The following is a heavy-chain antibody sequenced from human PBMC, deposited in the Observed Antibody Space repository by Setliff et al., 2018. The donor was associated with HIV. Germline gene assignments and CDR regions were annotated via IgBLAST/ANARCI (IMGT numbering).Heavy chain of an antibody. V-gene: IGHV4-4*09. J-gene: IGHJ4*02. CDR2: IYTSGST. CDR1: GGSISSYY. CDR3: ARLSGDYYYFDY. Sequence: SETLSLTCTVSGGSISSYYWSWIRQPPGKGLEWIGYIYTSGSTNYNPSLKSRVTISLDTSKNQFSLKLTSVNAADTAVYDCARLSGDYYYFDYWGQGTLVTVSS. D-gene: IGHD2-21*02.